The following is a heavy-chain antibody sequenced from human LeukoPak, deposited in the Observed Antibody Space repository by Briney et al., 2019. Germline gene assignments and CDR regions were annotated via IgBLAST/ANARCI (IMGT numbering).Heavy chain of an antibody. J-gene: IGHJ4*02. CDR2: INHSGST. CDR3: ARGTMTTVTYYFDY. V-gene: IGHV4-34*01. Sequence: SETLSLTCAVYGGXFSGYYCSWIRQPPGKGLEWIGEINHSGSTNYNPSLKSRVTISVDTSKNQFSLKLSSVTAADTAVYYCARGTMTTVTYYFDYWGQGTLVTVS. CDR1: GGXFSGYY. D-gene: IGHD4-17*01.